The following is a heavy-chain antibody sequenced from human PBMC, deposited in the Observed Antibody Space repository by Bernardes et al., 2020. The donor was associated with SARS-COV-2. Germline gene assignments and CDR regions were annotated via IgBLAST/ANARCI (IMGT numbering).Heavy chain of an antibody. D-gene: IGHD1-26*01. CDR3: ARGESNVWVSDAFDI. V-gene: IGHV4-34*01. Sequence: SETLSLTCAVYGGSFSGYYWSWLRQPPGKGLEWIGEINHSGSTNYNPSLKSRVTISVDTSKNQFSLKLSSVTAADTAVYYCARGESNVWVSDAFDIWGQGTMVTVSS. J-gene: IGHJ3*02. CDR1: GGSFSGYY. CDR2: INHSGST.